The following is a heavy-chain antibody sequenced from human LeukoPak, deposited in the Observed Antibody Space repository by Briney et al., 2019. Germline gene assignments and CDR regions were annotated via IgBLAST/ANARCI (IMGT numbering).Heavy chain of an antibody. Sequence: ASVKVSCKASDDTFSNYGISWARQAPGQGLEWMGWISTYNGNTHYAQKFQGRVTMTTDTSTNIAYLELRDLRSDGTAVYYCARTQWLEDAFDFWGQGTVVTVSS. J-gene: IGHJ3*01. V-gene: IGHV1-18*01. D-gene: IGHD6-19*01. CDR1: DDTFSNYG. CDR3: ARTQWLEDAFDF. CDR2: ISTYNGNT.